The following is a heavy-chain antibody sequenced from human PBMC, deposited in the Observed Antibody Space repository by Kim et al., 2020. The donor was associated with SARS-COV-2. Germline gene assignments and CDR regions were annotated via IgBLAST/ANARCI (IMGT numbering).Heavy chain of an antibody. D-gene: IGHD4-17*01. CDR1: GFTFSSYA. CDR3: AKPTTVTPYYYYGMDV. Sequence: GGSLRLSCAASGFTFSSYAMSWVRQAPGKGLEWVSAISGSGGSTYYADSVKGRFTISRDNSKNTLYLQMNSLRAEDTAVYYCAKPTTVTPYYYYGMDVWGQGTTVTVSS. V-gene: IGHV3-23*01. J-gene: IGHJ6*02. CDR2: ISGSGGST.